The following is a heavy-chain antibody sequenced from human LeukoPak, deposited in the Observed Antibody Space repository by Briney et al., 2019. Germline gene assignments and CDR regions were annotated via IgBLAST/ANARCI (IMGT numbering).Heavy chain of an antibody. CDR1: GGSISSSSYY. CDR2: ISSSSTNI. Sequence: ETLSLTCTVSGGSISSSSYYWGWVRQAPGKGLEWVSSISSSSTNIYYADSVKGRFTISRDNAKNSLYLQMNSLRAEDTAVYYCASLSLRWPDYWGQGTLVTVSS. J-gene: IGHJ4*02. D-gene: IGHD4-23*01. CDR3: ASLSLRWPDY. V-gene: IGHV3-21*01.